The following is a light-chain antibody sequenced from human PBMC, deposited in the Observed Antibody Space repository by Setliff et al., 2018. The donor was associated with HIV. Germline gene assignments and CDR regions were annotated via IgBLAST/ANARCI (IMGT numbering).Light chain of an antibody. CDR1: NIGSKR. CDR3: QVWDSSSDHSYG. J-gene: IGLJ1*01. V-gene: IGLV3-21*04. Sequence: ELTQPPSVSVAPGQTARVTCGGNNIGSKRVHWYQQKPGQAPLLVIYYDSDRPSGIPERFSGSNSGNTATLTISRVEAGDEADYYCQVWDSSSDHSYGFGTGTKV. CDR2: YDS.